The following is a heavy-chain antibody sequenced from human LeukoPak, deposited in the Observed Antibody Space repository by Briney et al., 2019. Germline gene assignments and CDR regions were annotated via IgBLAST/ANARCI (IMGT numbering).Heavy chain of an antibody. Sequence: PSETLSLTCAVYGGSFSGYYWSWIRQPLGKGLEWIGEINHSGSTNYNPSLKNRVTISVDTSKNQFSLKLSPVTAADTAVYYCARVRFLEWLSSTYYFDYWGQGTLVTVSS. CDR2: INHSGST. CDR1: GGSFSGYY. CDR3: ARVRFLEWLSSTYYFDY. J-gene: IGHJ4*02. V-gene: IGHV4-34*01. D-gene: IGHD3-3*01.